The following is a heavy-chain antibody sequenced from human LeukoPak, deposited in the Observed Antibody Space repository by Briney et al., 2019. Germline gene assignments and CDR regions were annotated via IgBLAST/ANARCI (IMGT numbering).Heavy chain of an antibody. CDR3: ARSGFSTGFYLDF. CDR2: IDPPSGAP. V-gene: IGHV1-2*02. D-gene: IGHD6-19*01. Sequence: GASVKVSCKASGYTFTGQFIHWLRQAPGQGLEWMGWIDPPSGAPHYAPKFQDRVTMTRDTSIATAYLEVHRLKSDDTAAYYCARSGFSTGFYLDFWGQGTLISVSS. J-gene: IGHJ4*02. CDR1: GYTFTGQF.